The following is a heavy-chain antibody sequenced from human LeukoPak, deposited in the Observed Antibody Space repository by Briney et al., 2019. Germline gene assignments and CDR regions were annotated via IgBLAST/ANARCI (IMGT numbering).Heavy chain of an antibody. D-gene: IGHD4-17*01. V-gene: IGHV3-23*01. Sequence: GGSLRLSCAASGFTFSDYYMSWIRQAPGKGLEWVSAISGSGGSTYYADSVKGRFTISRDNAKNSLYLQMNSLRAEDTAVYYCASPFYGDYGGFDYWGQGTLVTVSS. CDR3: ASPFYGDYGGFDY. CDR2: ISGSGGST. J-gene: IGHJ4*02. CDR1: GFTFSDYY.